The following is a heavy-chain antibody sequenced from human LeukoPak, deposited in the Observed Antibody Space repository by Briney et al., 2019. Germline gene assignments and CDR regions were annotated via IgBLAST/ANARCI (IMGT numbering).Heavy chain of an antibody. CDR2: IDYSGIT. D-gene: IGHD3-16*01. Sequence: PSETLSLTCTVSGGSISSGDYYWGWIRQYSGKGLEWIGYIDYSGITYYNPSLKSRVTISVDTSKNQFSLQLTSVTAAETAVYYCARRGGGRWFDPWGQGTLVTVSS. V-gene: IGHV4-31*03. J-gene: IGHJ5*02. CDR3: ARRGGGRWFDP. CDR1: GGSISSGDYY.